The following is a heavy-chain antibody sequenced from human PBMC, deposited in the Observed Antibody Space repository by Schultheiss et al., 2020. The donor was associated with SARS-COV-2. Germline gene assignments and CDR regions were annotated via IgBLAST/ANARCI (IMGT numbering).Heavy chain of an antibody. CDR1: GGSISSTYSY. CDR2: IYYSGST. Sequence: GSLRLSCTVSGGSISSTYSYWGWIRQPPGKGLEWIGSIYYSGSTYYNPSLKSRVTISVDTSKNQFSLKLSSVTAADTAVYYCARATAFYGDYVMVRYYFDYWGQGTLVTVSS. D-gene: IGHD4-17*01. V-gene: IGHV4-39*01. J-gene: IGHJ4*02. CDR3: ARATAFYGDYVMVRYYFDY.